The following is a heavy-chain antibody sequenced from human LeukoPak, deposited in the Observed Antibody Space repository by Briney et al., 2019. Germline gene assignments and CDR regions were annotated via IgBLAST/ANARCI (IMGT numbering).Heavy chain of an antibody. Sequence: GESLKISCQASGYSFMTYWIGWVRQMPGKGLEWMAIIYPGDSDTKYSPSFQDQVTISTDKSINTAYLHWRSLKASDTAMYYCARLSMIDTFDIWGLGTVVTVSS. V-gene: IGHV5-51*01. CDR3: ARLSMIDTFDI. D-gene: IGHD3-22*01. J-gene: IGHJ3*02. CDR1: GYSFMTYW. CDR2: IYPGDSDT.